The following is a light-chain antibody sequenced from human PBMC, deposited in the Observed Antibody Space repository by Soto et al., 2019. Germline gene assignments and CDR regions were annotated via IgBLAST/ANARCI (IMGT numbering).Light chain of an antibody. CDR1: QGIRNE. CDR2: AAS. CDR3: LQDYNYPFT. J-gene: IGKJ3*01. Sequence: AIQMTQSPSSLSASVGDRVTITCRASQGIRNELGWYQQKPGKAPKLLIYAASSLQGGVPSRFSGSGSGTDFSLTIISLQPQDFATYYCLQDYNYPFTFGPGTKVDIK. V-gene: IGKV1-6*01.